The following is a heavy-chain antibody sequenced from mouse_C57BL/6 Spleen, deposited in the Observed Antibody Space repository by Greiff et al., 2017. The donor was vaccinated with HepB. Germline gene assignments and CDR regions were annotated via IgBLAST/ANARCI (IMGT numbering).Heavy chain of an antibody. CDR1: GYAFSSYW. CDR3: ARTITTVPFDY. J-gene: IGHJ2*01. Sequence: VKLVESGAELVKPGASVKISCKASGYAFSSYWMNWVKQRPGKGLEWIGKIYPGDGDTNYNGKFKGKATLTADKSSSTAYMQLSSLTSEDSAVYFCARTITTVPFDYWGQGTTLTVSS. D-gene: IGHD1-2*01. V-gene: IGHV1-80*01. CDR2: IYPGDGDT.